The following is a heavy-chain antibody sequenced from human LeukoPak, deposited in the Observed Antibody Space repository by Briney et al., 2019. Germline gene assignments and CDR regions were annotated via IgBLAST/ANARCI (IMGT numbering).Heavy chain of an antibody. CDR3: AREITMVRGVIITVNDY. CDR1: GDSVSSNSAA. Sequence: TSQTLSLTCAISGDSVSSNSAAWNWIRQSPSRGLEWLGRTYYRSKWYNDYAVSVKSRITINPDTSKNQFSLQLNSVTPEDTAVYYCAREITMVRGVIITVNDYWGQGTLVTVSS. D-gene: IGHD3-10*01. J-gene: IGHJ4*02. V-gene: IGHV6-1*01. CDR2: TYYRSKWYN.